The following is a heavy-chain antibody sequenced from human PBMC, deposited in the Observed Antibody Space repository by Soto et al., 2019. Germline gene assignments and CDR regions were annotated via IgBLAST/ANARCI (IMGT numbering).Heavy chain of an antibody. J-gene: IGHJ4*02. D-gene: IGHD5-12*01. V-gene: IGHV3-64D*08. Sequence: EVQLVESGGGLVQPGESLRLSCSASGFTFNGYPMYWVRQAPGRELEYVSLISANGDNTHYADSVKGRFSISRDNSKKTLYLQMSSLRAEDTALYYCVKGAGWLQDVDYWGQGTLVTVSS. CDR1: GFTFNGYP. CDR3: VKGAGWLQDVDY. CDR2: ISANGDNT.